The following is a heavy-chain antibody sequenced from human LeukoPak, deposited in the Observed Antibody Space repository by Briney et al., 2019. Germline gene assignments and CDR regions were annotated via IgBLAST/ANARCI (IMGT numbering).Heavy chain of an antibody. Sequence: ASVTVSCKPSGYTFTGYYIHWVRQAPGQGLERMGWINPNSGGRNYAQKFQDRVTMTRDTSISTVYMELSRLKSDDTAVYYCARGPYDSSGYSDYWGQRTLVTVSS. CDR1: GYTFTGYY. V-gene: IGHV1-2*02. J-gene: IGHJ4*02. CDR2: INPNSGGR. CDR3: ARGPYDSSGYSDY. D-gene: IGHD3-22*01.